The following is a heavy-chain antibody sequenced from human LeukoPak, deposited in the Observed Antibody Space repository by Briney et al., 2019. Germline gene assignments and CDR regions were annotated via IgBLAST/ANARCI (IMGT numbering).Heavy chain of an antibody. CDR3: ARSEVRGPHMDNWFDP. Sequence: SVKVSCKASGGTFSSYAISWVRQAPGQGLEWMGGIIPIFGTANYAQKFQGRVTITADESTSTAYMELSSLRSEDTAVYYCARSEVRGPHMDNWFDPWGQGTLVAVSS. V-gene: IGHV1-69*13. CDR2: IIPIFGTA. D-gene: IGHD3-10*01. CDR1: GGTFSSYA. J-gene: IGHJ5*02.